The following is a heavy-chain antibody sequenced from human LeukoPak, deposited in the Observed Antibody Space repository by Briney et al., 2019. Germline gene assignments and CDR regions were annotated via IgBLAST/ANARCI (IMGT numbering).Heavy chain of an antibody. Sequence: GGSLRLSCVASGFVFNNYGMAWVRQAPGKGLQWVATISGAGDASYYADSVKGRFTISRDNSRDNSKNILYLQMNSLRAEDTAVYYCAKSVDNWGLSWFDPWGQGTLVTVSS. CDR2: ISGAGDAS. CDR1: GFVFNNYG. V-gene: IGHV3-23*01. CDR3: AKSVDNWGLSWFDP. J-gene: IGHJ5*02. D-gene: IGHD7-27*01.